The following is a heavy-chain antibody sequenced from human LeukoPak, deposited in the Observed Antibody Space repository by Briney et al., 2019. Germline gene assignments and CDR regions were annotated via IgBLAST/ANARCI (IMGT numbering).Heavy chain of an antibody. CDR2: ISSSGSTI. CDR1: GFTFSDYY. V-gene: IGHV3-11*04. D-gene: IGHD3-9*01. Sequence: GGSLRLSCAASGFTFSDYYMSWIRQAPGKGLEWVSYISSSGSTIYYADFVKGRFTISRDNAKNSLYLQMNSLRAEDTAVYYCARDGNYYDILTGRNDYWGQGTLVTVSS. J-gene: IGHJ4*02. CDR3: ARDGNYYDILTGRNDY.